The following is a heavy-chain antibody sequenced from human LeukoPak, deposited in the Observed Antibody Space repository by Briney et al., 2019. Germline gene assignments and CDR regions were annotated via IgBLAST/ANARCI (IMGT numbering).Heavy chain of an antibody. CDR3: ARGRYDSSGYYRKQGSRSYFDY. J-gene: IGHJ4*02. CDR1: GFTFSSYA. Sequence: GGSLRLSCAASGFTFSSYAMSWVRQAPGKGLEWVSAISGSGGSTYYADSVKGRFTISRDNSKNTLYLQMNSLRAEDTAVYYCARGRYDSSGYYRKQGSRSYFDYWGQGTLVTVSS. V-gene: IGHV3-23*01. CDR2: ISGSGGST. D-gene: IGHD3-22*01.